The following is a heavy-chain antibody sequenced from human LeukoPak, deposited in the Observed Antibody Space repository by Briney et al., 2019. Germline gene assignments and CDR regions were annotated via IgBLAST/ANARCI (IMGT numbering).Heavy chain of an antibody. CDR1: GGTFSSYA. CDR3: ASGRYSGYEGSVDY. V-gene: IGHV1-69*06. CDR2: IIPVFGTT. Sequence: SVKVSCKASGGTFSSYAISWVRQAPGQGLEWMGGIIPVFGTTNCAQKFQGRVTITADKSTNTIYMLLSSLRSEDTAVYYCASGRYSGYEGSVDYWDQGTLVTVSS. J-gene: IGHJ4*02. D-gene: IGHD5-12*01.